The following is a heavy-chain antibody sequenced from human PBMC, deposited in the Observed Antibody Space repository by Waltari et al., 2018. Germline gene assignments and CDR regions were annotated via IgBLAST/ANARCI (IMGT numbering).Heavy chain of an antibody. CDR1: GYSISSGYY. J-gene: IGHJ4*02. CDR3: ARSSAALGYYYDSSGRRGGYFDY. D-gene: IGHD3-22*01. CDR2: IYHSGST. Sequence: QVQLQESGPGLVKPSETLSLTCTVSGYSISSGYYWGWIRQPPGQGLEGIGSIYHSGSTYYNPSLKSRVTISVDTSKNQFSLKLSSVTAADTAVYYCARSSAALGYYYDSSGRRGGYFDYWGQGTLVTVSS. V-gene: IGHV4-38-2*02.